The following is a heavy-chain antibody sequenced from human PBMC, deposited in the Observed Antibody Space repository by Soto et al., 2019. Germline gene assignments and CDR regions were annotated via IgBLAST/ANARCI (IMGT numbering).Heavy chain of an antibody. CDR1: GGSFSVDY. D-gene: IGHD3-22*01. CDR2: INRSGST. Sequence: SETLSLTCAVYGGSFSVDYWSWIRQPPGKGLEWIGEINRSGSTNYNPSLKSRVTISVDTSKNHFSLNLSSVAAADTAVYYCARRDDSSAYCFDPWGQGTLVTVSS. J-gene: IGHJ5*02. V-gene: IGHV4-34*01. CDR3: ARRDDSSAYCFDP.